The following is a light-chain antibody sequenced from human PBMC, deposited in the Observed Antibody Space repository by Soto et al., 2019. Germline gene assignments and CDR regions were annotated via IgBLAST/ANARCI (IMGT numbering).Light chain of an antibody. CDR2: EDN. CDR1: ALPTRF. V-gene: IGLV3-10*01. CDR3: FSPDNSGNLGV. Sequence: SYELTQPPSVPVSPGQTARITCSGDALPTRFAHWYKQKAGHAPVQVIYEDNKRPSGIPERFSGSSSGTVATLVISEAQVEDEGDYYCFSPDNSGNLGVFGPGTKVTVL. J-gene: IGLJ1*01.